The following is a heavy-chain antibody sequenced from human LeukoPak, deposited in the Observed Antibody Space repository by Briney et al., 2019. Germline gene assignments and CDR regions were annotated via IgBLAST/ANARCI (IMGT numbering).Heavy chain of an antibody. Sequence: SETLSLTCTVSGGSISSYYWSWIRQLPGKGLEWIGYIYYSGSTNYNPSLKSRVTISVDTSKNQFSLKLSSVTAADTAVYYCAGLNTGYGDNNWFDPWGQGTLVTVSS. V-gene: IGHV4-59*12. CDR1: GGSISSYY. CDR2: IYYSGST. D-gene: IGHD4-23*01. J-gene: IGHJ5*02. CDR3: AGLNTGYGDNNWFDP.